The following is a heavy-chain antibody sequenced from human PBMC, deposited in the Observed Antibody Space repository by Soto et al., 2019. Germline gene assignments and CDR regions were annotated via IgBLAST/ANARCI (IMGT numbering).Heavy chain of an antibody. CDR2: IGRDGIYT. V-gene: IGHV3-43*01. D-gene: IGHD2-2*01. CDR3: AKEKHDASWTAFDY. Sequence: GGSLRLSCAASGFTFDDFSMHWVRQAPGKGLEWVSLIGRDGIYTYYADSVKGRFTISRDNSKNSLYLQMNSLRTEDTAFYFCAKEKHDASWTAFDYWGQGTLVNVSS. CDR1: GFTFDDFS. J-gene: IGHJ4*02.